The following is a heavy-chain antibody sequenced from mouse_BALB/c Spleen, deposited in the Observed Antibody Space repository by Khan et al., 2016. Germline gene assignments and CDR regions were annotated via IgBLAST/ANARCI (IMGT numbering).Heavy chain of an antibody. Sequence: QVQLQQPGAELVKPGTSVKLSCKASGYNFTSYWINWVKLRPGQGLEWIGDIYPGSGSTNYNEKFKSKATLTVETSSSTAYMQLISLASEDSALYYCARAALSYGSSYWYFDVWGAGTTVTVSS. V-gene: IGHV1-55*01. CDR2: IYPGSGST. CDR1: GYNFTSYW. D-gene: IGHD1-1*01. CDR3: ARAALSYGSSYWYFDV. J-gene: IGHJ1*01.